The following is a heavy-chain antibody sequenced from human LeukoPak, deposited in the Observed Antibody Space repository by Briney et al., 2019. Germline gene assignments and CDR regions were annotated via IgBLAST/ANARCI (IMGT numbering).Heavy chain of an antibody. V-gene: IGHV4-59*08. CDR3: ARTNSSGWYDY. J-gene: IGHJ4*02. CDR1: GGSISSYY. D-gene: IGHD6-19*01. CDR2: IYYSGST. Sequence: ASETLSLTCTVSGGSISSYYWSWIRQPPGKGLEWIGYIYYSGSTNYNPSLKSRVTISVDTSKNQFSLKLSSVTAADTAVYYCARTNSSGWYDYRGQGTLVTVSS.